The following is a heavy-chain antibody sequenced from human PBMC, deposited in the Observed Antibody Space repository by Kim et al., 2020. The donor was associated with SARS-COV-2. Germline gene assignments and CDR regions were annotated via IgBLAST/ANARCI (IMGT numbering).Heavy chain of an antibody. J-gene: IGHJ4*02. Sequence: TNYNPSLKSRVTISVDTSKNQFSLKLSSVTAADTAVYYCARRGRYGPFDYWGQGTLVTVSS. CDR2: T. CDR3: ARRGRYGPFDY. V-gene: IGHV4-34*01. D-gene: IGHD3-16*01.